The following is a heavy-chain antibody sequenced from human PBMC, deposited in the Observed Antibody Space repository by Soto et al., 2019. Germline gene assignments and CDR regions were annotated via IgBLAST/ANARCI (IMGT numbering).Heavy chain of an antibody. J-gene: IGHJ4*02. CDR2: ISYDGSNK. Sequence: QVQLVESGGGVVQPGRSLRLSCAASGFTFSSYGMHWVRQAPGKGLEWVAVISYDGSNKYYADSVKGRFTISRDNSKNARYLQMNSLRAEDTAVYYCAKDGGRITMVRGVTQTDYWGQGTLVTVSS. CDR3: AKDGGRITMVRGVTQTDY. V-gene: IGHV3-30*18. CDR1: GFTFSSYG. D-gene: IGHD3-10*01.